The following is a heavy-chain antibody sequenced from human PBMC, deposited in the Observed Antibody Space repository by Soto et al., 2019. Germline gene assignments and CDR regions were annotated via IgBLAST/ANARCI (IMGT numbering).Heavy chain of an antibody. CDR3: ARTSGIIVLVPAALNLFYS. J-gene: IGHJ5*01. CDR1: GGSFSGYY. Sequence: PSETLSLTCAVYGGSFSGYYWSWIRQPPGKGLEWIGEINHSGSTNYNPSLKSRVTISVDTSKNQFSLKLSSVTAADTAVYYCARTSGIIVLVPAALNLFYSWGQGSLVTVSS. V-gene: IGHV4-34*01. D-gene: IGHD2-2*01. CDR2: INHSGST.